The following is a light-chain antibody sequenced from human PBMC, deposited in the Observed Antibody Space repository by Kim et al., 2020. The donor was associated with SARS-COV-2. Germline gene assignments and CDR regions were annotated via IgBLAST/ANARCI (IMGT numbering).Light chain of an antibody. J-gene: IGKJ1*01. CDR1: QSIDNW. CDR3: HQYNSSPPWT. Sequence: DIQMTQSPPTLSASVGDRVTITCRASQSIDNWLAWYRQRPGKAPELLIFDASRLETGVPLRFRGSGFGTEFSHTITRLQTDDSATYYCHQYNSSPPWTFGQGTKVDIK. CDR2: DAS. V-gene: IGKV1-5*01.